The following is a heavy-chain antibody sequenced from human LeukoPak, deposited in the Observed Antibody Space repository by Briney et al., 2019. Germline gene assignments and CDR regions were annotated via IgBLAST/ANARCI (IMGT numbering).Heavy chain of an antibody. CDR3: AKSMVRDNWFDP. V-gene: IGHV3-23*01. CDR1: GFTFSSYA. CDR2: ISGSGGST. Sequence: GGSLRLYCAASGFTFSSYAMSWVRQAPGKGLEWVSAISGSGGSTYYADSVKGRFTISRDNSKSTLYLQMNCLRAEDTAVYYCAKSMVRDNWFDPWGQGTLVTVSS. D-gene: IGHD3-10*01. J-gene: IGHJ5*02.